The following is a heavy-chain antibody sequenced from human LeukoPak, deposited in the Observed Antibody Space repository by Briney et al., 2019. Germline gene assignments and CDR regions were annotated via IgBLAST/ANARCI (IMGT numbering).Heavy chain of an antibody. V-gene: IGHV4-34*01. CDR2: INHSGST. CDR3: ARGPRRIAAPRYFDY. D-gene: IGHD6-6*01. CDR1: GGSFSGYY. J-gene: IGHJ4*02. Sequence: ETSETLSLTCAVYGGSFSGYYWSWIRRPPGKGLEWIGEINHSGSTNYNPSLKSRVTISVDTSKNQFSLKLSSVTAADTAVYYCARGPRRIAAPRYFDYWGQGTLVTVSS.